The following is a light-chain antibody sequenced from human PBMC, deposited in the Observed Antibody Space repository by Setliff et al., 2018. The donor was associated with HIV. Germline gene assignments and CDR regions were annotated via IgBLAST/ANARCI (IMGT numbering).Light chain of an antibody. CDR1: QSLRTN. J-gene: IGKJ4*01. CDR2: DAS. CDR3: QQYNTWPLS. Sequence: EIMLTQSPAALSLSPGERATLSCRASQSLRTNLAWYRQKPGQAPSLLISDASTRAPGIPARFSGSGYGTDFTLTISSLQSEDFAVYYCQQYNTWPLSFGGGTKV. V-gene: IGKV3-15*01.